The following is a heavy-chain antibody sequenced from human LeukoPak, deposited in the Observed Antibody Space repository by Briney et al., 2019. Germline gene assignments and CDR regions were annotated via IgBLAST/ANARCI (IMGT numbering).Heavy chain of an antibody. CDR3: AKGSRGFLEWLSWYYYYGMDV. J-gene: IGHJ6*02. D-gene: IGHD3-3*01. CDR1: GFTFSSYA. CDR2: ISYDGSNK. Sequence: GRSLRLSCAASGFTFSSYAMHWVRQAPGKGLEWVAVISYDGSNKYYADSVKGRFTISRDNSKNTLYLQMNSLRAEDTAVYYCAKGSRGFLEWLSWYYYYGMDVWGQGTTVTVSS. V-gene: IGHV3-30*04.